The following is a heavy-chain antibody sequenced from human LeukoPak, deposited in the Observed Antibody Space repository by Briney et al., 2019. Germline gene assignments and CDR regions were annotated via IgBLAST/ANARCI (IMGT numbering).Heavy chain of an antibody. Sequence: GRSLRLSCTASGFTSSSYAMHWVRQAPGKGLEWVAVISYDGSNKYYADSVKGRFTISRDNSKNTLYLQMNSLRAEDTAVYYCARRGDGAFDIWGQGTMVTVSS. J-gene: IGHJ3*02. CDR2: ISYDGSNK. CDR3: ARRGDGAFDI. CDR1: GFTSSSYA. V-gene: IGHV3-30-3*01.